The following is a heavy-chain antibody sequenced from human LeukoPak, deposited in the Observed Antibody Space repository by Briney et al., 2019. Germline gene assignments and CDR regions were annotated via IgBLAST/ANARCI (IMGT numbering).Heavy chain of an antibody. CDR3: AREGSDYDILTGYYPLGY. Sequence: SETLSPTCAVSGGSISSSNWWSWVRQPPGKGXXXXXXXXHSGSTNYNPSLKSRVTISVDKSKNQFSLKLSSVTAADTAVHYCAREGSDYDILTGYYPLGYWGQGTLVTVSS. D-gene: IGHD3-9*01. J-gene: IGHJ4*02. CDR2: XXHSGST. V-gene: IGHV4-4*02. CDR1: GGSISSSNW.